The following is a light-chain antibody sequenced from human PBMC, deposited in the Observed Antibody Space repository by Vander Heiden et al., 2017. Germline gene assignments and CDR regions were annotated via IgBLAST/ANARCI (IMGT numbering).Light chain of an antibody. CDR1: QSVLHSSTNKEY. CDR3: QQHCTTPWT. J-gene: IGKJ1*01. Sequence: VMTQSPDSLAVSLGERANNHCQSNQSVLHSSTNKEYLAWYQQKPGQPPKLLIYWASTRESGVPDRFSGSGSGTDFSLTISSLQAEDVAVYYCQQHCTTPWTFGQGTKVEIK. V-gene: IGKV4-1*01. CDR2: WAS.